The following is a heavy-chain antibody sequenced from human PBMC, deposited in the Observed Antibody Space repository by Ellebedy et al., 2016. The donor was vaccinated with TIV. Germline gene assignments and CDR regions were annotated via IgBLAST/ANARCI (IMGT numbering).Heavy chain of an antibody. CDR1: GGSISSSSYY. Sequence: MPSETLSLTCTVSGGSISSSSYYWGWIRQPPGKGLEWIGSIYYSGSTNYNPSLKSRVTISVDTSKNQFSLKLSSVTAADTAVYYCARHPNAGWILSAIDYWGQGTLVTVSS. CDR2: IYYSGST. V-gene: IGHV4-39*01. J-gene: IGHJ4*02. CDR3: ARHPNAGWILSAIDY. D-gene: IGHD2-2*03.